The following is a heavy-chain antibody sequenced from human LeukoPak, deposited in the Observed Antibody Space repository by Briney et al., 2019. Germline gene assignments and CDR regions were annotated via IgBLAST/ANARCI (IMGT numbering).Heavy chain of an antibody. CDR1: GFTFSSSA. CDR3: ARGGGLDV. CDR2: INHNGNVN. J-gene: IGHJ6*02. Sequence: GGSLRLSCAAPGFTFSSSAMSWVRQAPGKGLEWVASINHNGNVNYYVDSVKGRFTISRDNAKNSLYLQMSNLRAEDTAVYFCARGGGLDVWGQGATVTVSS. V-gene: IGHV3-7*03. D-gene: IGHD3-16*01.